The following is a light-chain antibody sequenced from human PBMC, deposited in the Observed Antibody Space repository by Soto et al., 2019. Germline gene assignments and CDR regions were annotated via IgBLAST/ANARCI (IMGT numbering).Light chain of an antibody. CDR2: GAS. CDR3: QQRANWPLT. Sequence: EIVLTQSPATLSVSPGESATLSCRASQSVTSHLAWYQQKPGQAPRLLIFGASTRATGIPARFSGSGSGTDFTLTISSLESEDFAVYYCQQRANWPLTFGGGTKVEIK. CDR1: QSVTSH. J-gene: IGKJ4*01. V-gene: IGKV3-11*01.